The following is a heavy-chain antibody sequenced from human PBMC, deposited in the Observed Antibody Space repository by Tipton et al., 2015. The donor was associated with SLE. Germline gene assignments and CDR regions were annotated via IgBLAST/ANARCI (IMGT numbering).Heavy chain of an antibody. D-gene: IGHD5-12*01. J-gene: IGHJ4*02. V-gene: IGHV4-61*02. CDR2: IYTSGST. Sequence: LRLSCTVSGGSISSGSYYWSWLRQPAGKGLEWIGRIYTSGSTNYNPSLKSRVTISVDTSKNQFSLKLSSVTAADTAVHCCARVRYSGHDEAYYFDYWGQGTLVTVSS. CDR1: GGSISSGSYY. CDR3: ARVRYSGHDEAYYFDY.